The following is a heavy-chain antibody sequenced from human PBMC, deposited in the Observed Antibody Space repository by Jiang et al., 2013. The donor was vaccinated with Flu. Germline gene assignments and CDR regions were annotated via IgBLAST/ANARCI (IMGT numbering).Heavy chain of an antibody. CDR3: AKEGGLDIVATLPDY. D-gene: IGHD5-12*01. CDR2: ISGSGGST. V-gene: IGHV3-23*01. CDR1: FSSYA. Sequence: FSSYAMSWVRQAPGKGLEWVSAISGSGGSTYYADSVKGRFTISRDNSKNTLYLQMNSLRAEDTAVYYCAKEGGLDIVATLPDYWGQGTLVTVSS. J-gene: IGHJ4*02.